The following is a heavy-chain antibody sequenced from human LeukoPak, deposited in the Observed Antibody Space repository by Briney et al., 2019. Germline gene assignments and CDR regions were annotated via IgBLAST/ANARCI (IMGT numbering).Heavy chain of an antibody. D-gene: IGHD3-22*01. CDR1: GYTFNNYG. V-gene: IGHV1-69*04. CDR3: ARVRPYYYDSSGYYYYYYYGMDV. CDR2: IIPILGIA. J-gene: IGHJ6*02. Sequence: ASVKVSCKASGYTFNNYGISWVRQAPGQGLEWMGRIIPILGIANYAQKFQGRVTITADKSTSTAYMELSSLRSEDTAVYYCARVRPYYYDSSGYYYYYYYGMDVWGQGTTVTVSS.